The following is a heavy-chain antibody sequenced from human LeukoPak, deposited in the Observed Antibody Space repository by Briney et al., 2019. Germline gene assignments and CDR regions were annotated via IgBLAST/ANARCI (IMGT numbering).Heavy chain of an antibody. V-gene: IGHV3-23*01. J-gene: IGHJ2*01. Sequence: GGTLRLSCAASGFTLSSSALSWVRQAPGKGPEWVSSISGGGSTYYADSVKGRVTISRDSSKNTLYLQMDSVRADDTARYYCTKIGSPRYFELWRRGTLVTVSS. CDR2: ISGGGST. CDR1: GFTLSSSA. CDR3: TKIGSPRYFEL.